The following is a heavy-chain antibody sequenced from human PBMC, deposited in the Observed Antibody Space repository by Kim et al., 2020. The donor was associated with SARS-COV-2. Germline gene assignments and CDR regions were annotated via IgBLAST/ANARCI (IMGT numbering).Heavy chain of an antibody. CDR3: ARHSPMVRGVVLDY. V-gene: IGHV5-10-1*01. D-gene: IGHD3-10*01. J-gene: IGHJ4*02. Sequence: SQSFQGYVTISADKSISTAYLQWSSLKASDTAMYYCARHSPMVRGVVLDYWGQGTLVTVSS.